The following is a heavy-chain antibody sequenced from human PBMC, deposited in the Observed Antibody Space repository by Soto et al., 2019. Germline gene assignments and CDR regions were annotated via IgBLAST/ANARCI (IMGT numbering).Heavy chain of an antibody. Sequence: PSETLSLTCNVSSGSIINYYWSWILQPPGKGLEWIGFVYYSGSTNSNPSLKSRVTILVDTSKNQFSLKLSSVTAADTAVYYCARAGYSYSSGYYFDYWGQGTLVTVSS. D-gene: IGHD5-18*01. CDR3: ARAGYSYSSGYYFDY. CDR1: SGSIINYY. V-gene: IGHV4-59*01. J-gene: IGHJ4*02. CDR2: VYYSGST.